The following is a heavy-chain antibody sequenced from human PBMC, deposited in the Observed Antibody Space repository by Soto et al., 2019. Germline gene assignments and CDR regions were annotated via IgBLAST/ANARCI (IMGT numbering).Heavy chain of an antibody. CDR1: GFTFSSYG. D-gene: IGHD3-16*01. CDR3: ARSPTVSSTYLVS. J-gene: IGHJ4*02. CDR2: IWYDGSNK. V-gene: IGHV3-33*01. Sequence: GGSLRLSCAASGFTFSSYGMHWVRQAPGKGLEWVAVIWYDGSNKYYADSVKGRFTISRDNSKNTLYLQMGSLRAEDMATYYCARSPTVSSTYLVSLGQAPQVTVPS.